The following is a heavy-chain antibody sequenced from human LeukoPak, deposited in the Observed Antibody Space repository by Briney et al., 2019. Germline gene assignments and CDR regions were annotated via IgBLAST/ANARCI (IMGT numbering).Heavy chain of an antibody. J-gene: IGHJ4*02. D-gene: IGHD5-24*01. V-gene: IGHV4-39*01. CDR3: ARHEEEDGYNAKTPDY. CDR1: GAAISRNSCF. Sequence: PSETLSLTCTVSGAAISRNSCFWGWIRQPPGMELEWIGSGRYSGTTYYNPSLKSRVTISIDTSKNQFSLRLSSVTAADTAVYYCARHEEEDGYNAKTPDYWGQGALVTVSS. CDR2: GRYSGTT.